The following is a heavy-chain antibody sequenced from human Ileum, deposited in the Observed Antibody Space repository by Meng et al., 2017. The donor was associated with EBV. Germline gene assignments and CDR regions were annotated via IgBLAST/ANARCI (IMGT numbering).Heavy chain of an antibody. CDR3: ARTGVGLAFDY. V-gene: IGHV4-4*02. J-gene: IGHJ4*02. CDR2: IYHGGST. CDR1: GASMTNNNW. Sequence: QVQRRGSGPGLVKSSRNLSLTCGVSGASMTNNNWWTWVRQPPGKGLEWIGEIYHGGSTNYNPSLQSRATISVDMSKKQFSLKLRSVTAADTAVYYCARTGVGLAFDYWGLGTLVTVSS. D-gene: IGHD2-8*01.